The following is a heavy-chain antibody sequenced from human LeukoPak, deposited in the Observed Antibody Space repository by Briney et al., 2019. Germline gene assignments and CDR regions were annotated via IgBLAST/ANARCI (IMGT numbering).Heavy chain of an antibody. D-gene: IGHD2-2*03. CDR2: ISYDGSNK. V-gene: IGHV3-30*18. CDR1: GFTFSSYG. Sequence: GRSLRLSCAASGFTFSSYGMHWVRQAPGKGLEWVAVISYDGSNKYYADSVKGRFTISRDNSKNTLYLQMNGLRAEDTAVYYCAKDRGDIGYCSSTSCYWGGFDIWGQGTMVTVSS. J-gene: IGHJ3*02. CDR3: AKDRGDIGYCSSTSCYWGGFDI.